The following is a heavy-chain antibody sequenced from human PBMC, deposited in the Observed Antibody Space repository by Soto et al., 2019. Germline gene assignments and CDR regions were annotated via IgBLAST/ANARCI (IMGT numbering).Heavy chain of an antibody. Sequence: EVQLVESGGDLVQPGRSLRLSCLASGFTFHTYGMNWVRQAPGKGLEWLSFISSSSSSIFYADSVKGRFTIYRDNAKKSLYLQMNSPRDEDMAVYYCARVPGNDFPYCLCYGMDVWGQGTTVTASS. V-gene: IGHV3-48*02. J-gene: IGHJ6*02. CDR2: ISSSSSSI. CDR3: ARVPGNDFPYCLCYGMDV. D-gene: IGHD2-8*02. CDR1: GFTFHTYG.